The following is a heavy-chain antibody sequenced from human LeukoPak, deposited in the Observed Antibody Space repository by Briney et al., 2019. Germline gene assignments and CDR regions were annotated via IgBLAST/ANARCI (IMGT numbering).Heavy chain of an antibody. V-gene: IGHV1-2*02. CDR3: VREGEGPLSKDFDY. CDR1: GFTFTDHY. J-gene: IGHJ4*02. Sequence: ASMKVSCKSFGFTFTDHYIHWVRQAPGQGLEWMGYIGPHSTFTSSPQEFRGRVTMTRDTSMTTAYMELTRLTSDDTAVYYCVREGEGPLSKDFDYWGQGTLVTVSS. CDR2: IGPHSTFT. D-gene: IGHD2/OR15-2a*01.